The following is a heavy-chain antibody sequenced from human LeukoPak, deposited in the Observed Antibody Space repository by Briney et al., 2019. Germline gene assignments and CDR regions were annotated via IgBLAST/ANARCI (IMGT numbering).Heavy chain of an antibody. J-gene: IGHJ5*02. D-gene: IGHD6-13*01. Sequence: PGGSLRLSCAASGFTFSSYSMNWVRQAPGKGLEWVSSISSSSSYIYYADSVKGRFTISRDNAKNSLYLQMNSLRAEDTAVYYCARGSFSSSWLYNWFDPWGQGTLVTVSS. CDR2: ISSSSSYI. CDR3: ARGSFSSSWLYNWFDP. V-gene: IGHV3-21*01. CDR1: GFTFSSYS.